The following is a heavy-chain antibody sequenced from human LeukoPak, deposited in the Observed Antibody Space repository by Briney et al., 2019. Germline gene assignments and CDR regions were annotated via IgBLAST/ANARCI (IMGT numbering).Heavy chain of an antibody. V-gene: IGHV3-7*01. D-gene: IGHD4-17*01. J-gene: IGHJ4*02. CDR1: GFTFSRYW. CDR3: ARDRFEAYGDTELGY. Sequence: GGSLRLSCAASGFTFSRYWMSWVRQAPGKGLEWVANIKQDGSEKYYVDSVKGRFTISRDNAKNLFYLHMNSLRAEDTAVYYCARDRFEAYGDTELGYWGQGTLVTVSS. CDR2: IKQDGSEK.